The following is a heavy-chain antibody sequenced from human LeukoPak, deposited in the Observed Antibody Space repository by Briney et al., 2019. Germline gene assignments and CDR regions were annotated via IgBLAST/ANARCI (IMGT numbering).Heavy chain of an antibody. V-gene: IGHV4-59*01. J-gene: IGHJ4*02. Sequence: PSETLSLTCTVSGGSISSYYWSWIRQPPGKGLEWIGYIYYSGSTNYNPSLKSRVTISVDTSKNQFSLKLSSVTAADTAVYYCARDVYSSGWPYFDYWGQGTLVTVSS. D-gene: IGHD6-19*01. CDR3: ARDVYSSGWPYFDY. CDR1: GGSISSYY. CDR2: IYYSGST.